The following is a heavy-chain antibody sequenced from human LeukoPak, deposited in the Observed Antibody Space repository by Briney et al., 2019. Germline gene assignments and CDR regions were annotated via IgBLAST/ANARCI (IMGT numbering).Heavy chain of an antibody. CDR2: IKSKTDGGTT. Sequence: GGSLRLSCAASGFTFSNAWMSWVRQAPGKGLEWVGRIKSKTDGGTTDYAAPVKGRFTISRDDSKNTLHLQMNSLKTEDTAVYYCTSYDILTGYDAFDIWGQGTMVTVSS. D-gene: IGHD3-9*01. CDR3: TSYDILTGYDAFDI. V-gene: IGHV3-15*01. J-gene: IGHJ3*02. CDR1: GFTFSNAW.